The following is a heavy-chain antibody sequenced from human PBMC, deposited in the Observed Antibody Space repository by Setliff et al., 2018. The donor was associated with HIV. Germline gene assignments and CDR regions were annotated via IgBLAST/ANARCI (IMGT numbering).Heavy chain of an antibody. CDR2: IIPILGIA. J-gene: IGHJ5*02. CDR1: GGTFSSYA. V-gene: IGHV1-69*10. CDR3: ARDQEGIAAAGTAWFDP. D-gene: IGHD6-13*01. Sequence: ASVKVSCKASGGTFSSYAISWVRQAPGQGLEWMGGIIPILGIANYAQKFQGRVTITADKSTSTAYMELSSLRSEDTAVYYCARDQEGIAAAGTAWFDPWGQGTLVTVSS.